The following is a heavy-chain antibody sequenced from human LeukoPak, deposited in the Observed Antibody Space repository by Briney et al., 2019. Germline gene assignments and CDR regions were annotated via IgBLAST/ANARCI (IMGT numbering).Heavy chain of an antibody. CDR2: INPNSGGT. CDR3: ARATVTTETGFDY. D-gene: IGHD4-17*01. Sequence: ASVKVSCKASGYTFTGYYMHWVRQAPGQGLEWMGWINPNSGGTNYAQKFQGRVTMTRDTSISTAYMELSRLRSDDTAVYYCARATVTTETGFDYWGQGTLVTVSS. V-gene: IGHV1-2*02. J-gene: IGHJ4*02. CDR1: GYTFTGYY.